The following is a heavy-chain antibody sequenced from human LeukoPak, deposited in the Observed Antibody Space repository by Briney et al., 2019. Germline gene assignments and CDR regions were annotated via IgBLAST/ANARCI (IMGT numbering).Heavy chain of an antibody. J-gene: IGHJ2*01. Sequence: GGSLRLSCAASGFTFSSYEMNWVRQAPGKGLEWVSYISSSGSTIYYADSVKGRFTISRDNAKNSLYLQMNSLRAEDTAVYYCARGDYYASSGSHVWSFDLWGRGTLVTVSS. CDR2: ISSSGSTI. D-gene: IGHD3-22*01. CDR1: GFTFSSYE. CDR3: ARGDYYASSGSHVWSFDL. V-gene: IGHV3-48*03.